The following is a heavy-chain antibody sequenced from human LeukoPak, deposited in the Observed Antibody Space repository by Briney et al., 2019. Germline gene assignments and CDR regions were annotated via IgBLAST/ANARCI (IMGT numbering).Heavy chain of an antibody. J-gene: IGHJ4*02. CDR2: ISYDGSNK. Sequence: PGRSLRLSCAASGFTFSSYAMHWVRQAPGKGLEWVAVISYDGSNKYYADSVKGRFTISRDNAKNSLYLQMNSLRAEDTAVYYCARDEGVSFDYWGQGTLVTVSS. CDR3: ARDEGVSFDY. CDR1: GFTFSSYA. V-gene: IGHV3-30-3*01.